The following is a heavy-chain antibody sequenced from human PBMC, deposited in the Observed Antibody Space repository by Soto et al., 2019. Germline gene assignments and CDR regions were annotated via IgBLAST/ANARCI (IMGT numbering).Heavy chain of an antibody. CDR2: IYYSGST. CDR3: ARDEVGRFDY. V-gene: IGHV4-31*03. D-gene: IGHD2-2*01. CDR1: GGSISSGGYY. J-gene: IGHJ4*02. Sequence: QVQLQESGPGLVKPSQTLSLTCTVSGGSISSGGYYWSWIRQRPGKGLEWIGYIYYSGSTYYNPSLQSRVTISEDTSKNQFSLKLISVPAADTAVYYCARDEVGRFDYGGQGTLVTVAS.